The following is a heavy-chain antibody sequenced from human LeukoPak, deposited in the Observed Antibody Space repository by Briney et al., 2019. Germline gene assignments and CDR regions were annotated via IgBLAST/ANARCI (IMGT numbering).Heavy chain of an antibody. D-gene: IGHD5-24*01. CDR1: GGSISSYY. V-gene: IGHV4-4*07. Sequence: SETLSLTCTVSGGSISSYYWSWIRQPAGKGLEWIGRIYTSGSTNYNPSLKRRVTISVDTSKNKFALKLSSVTAADTAVYYCAARRDGYNRDLVVDYWGQGTLVTVSS. CDR2: IYTSGST. CDR3: AARRDGYNRDLVVDY. J-gene: IGHJ4*02.